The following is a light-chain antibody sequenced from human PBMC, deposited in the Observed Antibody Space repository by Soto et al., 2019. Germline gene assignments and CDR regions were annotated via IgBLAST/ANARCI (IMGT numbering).Light chain of an antibody. J-gene: IGKJ3*01. CDR3: QQSYSTPQT. Sequence: TQMTQPPSTQAASVGVEVTSTRRASQNIVTFLNWYQRKPGRAPKLLIHATSSLHSGVPSRVNGSASGTDFTLTISSLQPEDFATYYCQQSYSTPQTFGPGTKVDI. V-gene: IGKV1-39*01. CDR1: QNIVTF. CDR2: ATS.